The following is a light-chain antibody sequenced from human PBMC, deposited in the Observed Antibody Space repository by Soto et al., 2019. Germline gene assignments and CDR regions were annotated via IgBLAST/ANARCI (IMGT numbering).Light chain of an antibody. J-gene: IGKJ1*01. CDR2: AAS. CDR1: QDIQND. Sequence: HMTQSPSSLSASLGDRVTITCRASQDIQNDLGWYQQKPGKAPKLLIYAASSLQSGVPSRFSGSGSETDFTLTISSLQPEDFATYSCQQSYSTTWTFGQGTKVEIK. V-gene: IGKV1-39*01. CDR3: QQSYSTTWT.